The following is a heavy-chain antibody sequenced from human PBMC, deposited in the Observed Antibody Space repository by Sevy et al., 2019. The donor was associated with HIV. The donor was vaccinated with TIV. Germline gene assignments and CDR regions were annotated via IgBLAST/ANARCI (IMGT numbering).Heavy chain of an antibody. CDR3: ITDPAYRGYDEEVINYYFYGMDV. V-gene: IGHV3-15*01. CDR1: GFTFSSAW. Sequence: GGSLRLACTASGFTFSSAWMSWVRRAPGKGLEWVGRLKREFDGGAIDYAAPVKGRFSISREDSKTTVYLQMNSLKTDDTAVYYCITDPAYRGYDEEVINYYFYGMDVWVQGTTVTVSS. J-gene: IGHJ6*02. D-gene: IGHD5-12*01. CDR2: LKREFDGGAI.